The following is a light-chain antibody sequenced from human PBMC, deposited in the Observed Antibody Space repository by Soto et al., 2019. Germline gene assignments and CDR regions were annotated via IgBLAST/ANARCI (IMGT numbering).Light chain of an antibody. V-gene: IGKV1-27*01. CDR1: QGISNY. CDR3: QISTIALIS. Sequence: DIQIYMSPSSLSATVGDRVTIPCRASQGISNYLAWYQQKPGQVPKLLIYVASTLQSGVPSRFSGRGSGTDFSLSISSLQPEDVAPYYCQISTIALISFCQVARLAI. CDR2: VAS. J-gene: IGKJ5*01.